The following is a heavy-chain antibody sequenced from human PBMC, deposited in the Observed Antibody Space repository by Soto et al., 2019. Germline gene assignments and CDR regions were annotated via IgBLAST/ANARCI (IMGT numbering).Heavy chain of an antibody. CDR3: ARDPPLITMVRGVPGY. CDR2: FSYGGGT. D-gene: IGHD3-10*01. J-gene: IGHJ4*02. Sequence: SETLSLTCTVSGGSISDYYWSWIRQPPGKGLECIGYFSYGGGTNNSPSLKSRATISGDTSKNQFSLNLSSVTAADTAVYYCARDPPLITMVRGVPGYWGQGTLVTVS. V-gene: IGHV4-59*12. CDR1: GGSISDYY.